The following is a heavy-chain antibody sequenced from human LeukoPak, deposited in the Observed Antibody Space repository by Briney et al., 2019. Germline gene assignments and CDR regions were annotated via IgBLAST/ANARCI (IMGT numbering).Heavy chain of an antibody. Sequence: PSETLSLTCTVSGGSISSYYWSWIRQPPGKGLEWIGYIYYSGSTNYNPSLKSRVTISVDTSKNQFSLKLSSVTAADTAVYYCASLFPYCGGDCYSWADYWGQGTLVTVSS. D-gene: IGHD2-21*02. CDR3: ASLFPYCGGDCYSWADY. J-gene: IGHJ4*02. CDR1: GGSISSYY. CDR2: IYYSGST. V-gene: IGHV4-59*12.